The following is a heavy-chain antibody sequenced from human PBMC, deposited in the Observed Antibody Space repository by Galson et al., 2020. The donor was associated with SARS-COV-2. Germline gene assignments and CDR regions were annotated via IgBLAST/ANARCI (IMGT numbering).Heavy chain of an antibody. J-gene: IGHJ4*02. D-gene: IGHD3-10*01. CDR1: GYTYTSYG. CDR2: ISAYNGNT. CDR3: ARGVRGVPPFDY. Sequence: ASVKVSCKASGYTYTSYGISWVRQAPGKGIEWMGWISAYNGNTNYAQKLQGRVAMTTDTSTSTAYMEVRSLRSDDTAVYSCARGVRGVPPFDYWGQGTLVTVSS. V-gene: IGHV1-18*01.